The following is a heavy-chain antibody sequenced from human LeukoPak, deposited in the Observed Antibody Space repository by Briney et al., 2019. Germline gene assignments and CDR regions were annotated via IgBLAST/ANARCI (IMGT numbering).Heavy chain of an antibody. J-gene: IGHJ4*02. D-gene: IGHD2-2*01. CDR1: GGSISSGGYY. CDR3: ARGRGSSDIVVVPADY. Sequence: SETLSLTCTVSGGSISSGGYYWSWIRQHPGKGLEWIGYIYYSGSTYYNPSLKSRVTISVDTSKDQFSLKLSSVTAADTAVYYCARGRGSSDIVVVPADYWGQGTLVTVSS. CDR2: IYYSGST. V-gene: IGHV4-31*03.